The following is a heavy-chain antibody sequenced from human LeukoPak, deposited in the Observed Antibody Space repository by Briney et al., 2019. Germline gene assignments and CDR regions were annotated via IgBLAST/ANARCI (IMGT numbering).Heavy chain of an antibody. CDR2: ISAYNGDT. Sequence: GASVKVSCKASGYTFSYYGISWVRQAPGQGLEWLGWISAYNGDTNYAEKLQGRVTMTTDTSTTTAYMELRSLRSDDTAIYYCARDASASPHLGRGAVSLWGQGTLVTVSS. CDR3: ARDASASPHLGRGAVSL. D-gene: IGHD3-10*01. J-gene: IGHJ4*02. V-gene: IGHV1-18*01. CDR1: GYTFSYYG.